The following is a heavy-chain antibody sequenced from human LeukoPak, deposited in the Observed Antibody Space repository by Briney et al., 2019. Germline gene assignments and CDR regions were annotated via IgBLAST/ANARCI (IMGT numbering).Heavy chain of an antibody. CDR3: AKSPIVLMVYAVYYFDY. Sequence: PGGSLRLSCAASGFTFSSYSMNWVRQAPGKGLEWVSSISSSSSYIYYADSVKGRFTISRDNAKNSLYLQMNSLRAEDTAVYYCAKSPIVLMVYAVYYFDYWGQGTLVTVSS. CDR2: ISSSSSYI. D-gene: IGHD2-8*01. J-gene: IGHJ4*02. V-gene: IGHV3-21*04. CDR1: GFTFSSYS.